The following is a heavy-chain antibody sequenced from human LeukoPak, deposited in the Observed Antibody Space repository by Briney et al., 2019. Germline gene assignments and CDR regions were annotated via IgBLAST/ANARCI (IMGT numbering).Heavy chain of an antibody. CDR2: IRSSGDTT. V-gene: IGHV3-23*01. D-gene: IGHD3-10*01. Sequence: GGSLRLSCAASGFTFNTYAMSWVRQAPGKGLEWVSGIRSSGDTTYYADSVKGRFTISRDNTKNTLYLQMNSLRPDDTAVYYCAKAVRESARFYFDYWGQGTLVTVSS. CDR3: AKAVRESARFYFDY. J-gene: IGHJ4*02. CDR1: GFTFNTYA.